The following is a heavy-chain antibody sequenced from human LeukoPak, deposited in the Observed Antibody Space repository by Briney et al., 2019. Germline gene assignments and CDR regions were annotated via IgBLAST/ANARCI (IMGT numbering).Heavy chain of an antibody. D-gene: IGHD1-20*01. CDR1: GFTFSTYT. Sequence: GGSLRLSCAASGFTFSTYTMNWVRQAPGKGLEWVSGIYGSGGASFYADSVKGRFTISRDNSQNTVFLQMDSLRDEDTALYYCAKDLRKDGIWDIDYWGQGTLVTVSS. V-gene: IGHV3-23*01. CDR2: IYGSGGAS. CDR3: AKDLRKDGIWDIDY. J-gene: IGHJ4*02.